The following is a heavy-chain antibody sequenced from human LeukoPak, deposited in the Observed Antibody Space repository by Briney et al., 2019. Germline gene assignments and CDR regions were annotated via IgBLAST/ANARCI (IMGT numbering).Heavy chain of an antibody. CDR3: AKNPHPPDYEKGTDY. V-gene: IGHV3-23*01. J-gene: IGHJ4*02. D-gene: IGHD4-17*01. CDR1: GFTFSSYA. CDR2: ISGSGGST. Sequence: PGGSLRLSCAASGFTFSSYAMSWVRQAPGKGLEWVSAISGSGGSTYYADSVKGRFTISRDNSKNTLYLQMNSLRAEDTAVYYCAKNPHPPDYEKGTDYWGQGTLVTVSS.